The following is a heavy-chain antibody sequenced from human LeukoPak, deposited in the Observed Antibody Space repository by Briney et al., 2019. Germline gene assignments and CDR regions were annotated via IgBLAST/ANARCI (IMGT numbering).Heavy chain of an antibody. Sequence: SETLSLTCTVSGGSISSYYWSWIRQPPGKGLEWIGYIYYSGSTNYNPSLKSRVTISVDTSKNQFSLKLNSVTAADTAVYYCARKGGGQLVNTRRWFDPWGQGTLVTVSS. CDR1: GGSISSYY. V-gene: IGHV4-59*01. J-gene: IGHJ5*02. CDR2: IYYSGST. D-gene: IGHD1-1*01. CDR3: ARKGGGQLVNTRRWFDP.